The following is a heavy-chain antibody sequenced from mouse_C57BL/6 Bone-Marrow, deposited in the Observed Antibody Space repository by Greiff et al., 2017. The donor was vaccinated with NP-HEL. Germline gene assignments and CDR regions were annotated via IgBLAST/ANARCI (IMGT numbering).Heavy chain of an antibody. CDR3: ARRITTAPFDY. D-gene: IGHD1-2*01. Sequence: DVKLQESGPGLVKPSQSLSLTCTVTGYSITSDYAWNWIRQFPGNKLEWRGYISYSGSTSYNPSLKSRISITRDTSKNQFFLQLNSVTTEDTATYYCARRITTAPFDYWGQGTTLTVSS. J-gene: IGHJ2*01. CDR1: GYSITSDYA. V-gene: IGHV3-2*02. CDR2: ISYSGST.